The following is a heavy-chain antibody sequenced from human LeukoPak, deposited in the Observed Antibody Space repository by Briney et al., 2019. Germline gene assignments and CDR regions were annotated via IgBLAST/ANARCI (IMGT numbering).Heavy chain of an antibody. CDR2: IYTSGST. CDR3: AREIAVAGSNWFDP. Sequence: SETLSLTCTVSGGSISNYYWSWLRQPAGKGLEWIGRIYTSGSTNYNPSLKSRVTMSVDTSKNQFSLKLSSVTAADTAVYYCAREIAVAGSNWFDPWGQGTLVTVSS. D-gene: IGHD6-19*01. J-gene: IGHJ5*02. V-gene: IGHV4-4*07. CDR1: GGSISNYY.